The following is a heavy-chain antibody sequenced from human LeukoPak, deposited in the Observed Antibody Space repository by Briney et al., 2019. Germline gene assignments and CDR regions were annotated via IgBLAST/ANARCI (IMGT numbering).Heavy chain of an antibody. D-gene: IGHD2-2*01. CDR2: ISTGGTTI. V-gene: IGHV3-48*04. CDR1: GFTFSSYG. Sequence: PGGSLRLSCAASGFTFSSYGMHWVRQAPGKGLEWVSYISTGGTTIYYADSVKGRFTISRDNTKNSLYLQMNSLRAEDTAVYYCARFAYYCTTTSCYQYYFDYWGQGTLVTVSS. CDR3: ARFAYYCTTTSCYQYYFDY. J-gene: IGHJ4*02.